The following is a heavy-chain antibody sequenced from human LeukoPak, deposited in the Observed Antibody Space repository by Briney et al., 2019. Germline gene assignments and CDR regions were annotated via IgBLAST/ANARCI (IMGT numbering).Heavy chain of an antibody. CDR2: ISGSGDNR. Sequence: GGSLRLSCAASGFTFSTYWMSWVRQAPGKGLEWVSSISGSGDNRNYADSVKGRFTISRDNSKSTLYLEMNSLRTEDTAVYYCAKGYGWEASYYYYYMDVWGKGTTVTFSS. CDR3: AKGYGWEASYYYYYMDV. V-gene: IGHV3-23*01. D-gene: IGHD1-26*01. CDR1: GFTFSTYW. J-gene: IGHJ6*03.